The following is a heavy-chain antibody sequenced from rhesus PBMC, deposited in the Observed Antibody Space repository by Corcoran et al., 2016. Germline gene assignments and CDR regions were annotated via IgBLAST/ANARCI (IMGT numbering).Heavy chain of an antibody. CDR1: GGSISSSNW. Sequence: QVQLQESGPAVVKPSETLSLTCAVSGGSISSSNWWSWIRQSPGKGMEWIGGIYGSGGSTEYNPSLKSRVTISKDTSKNQFSLKLSSVTAADTAVYYCARDWDAFDFWGQGLRVTVSS. CDR2: IYGSGGST. J-gene: IGHJ3*01. CDR3: ARDWDAFDF. V-gene: IGHV4-93*01.